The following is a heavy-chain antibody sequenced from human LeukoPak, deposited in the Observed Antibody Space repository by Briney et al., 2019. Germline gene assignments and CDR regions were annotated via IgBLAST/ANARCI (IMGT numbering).Heavy chain of an antibody. CDR2: ISSSGSTI. Sequence: PGGSLRLSCAASGFTFSSYEMNWVRQAPGKGLEWVSYISSSGSTIYYADSVKGRFTISRDNAKNSLYLQMNSLRAEDTAVYYCARNSGSYYRYNDAFDIWGQGTMVTVPS. J-gene: IGHJ3*02. CDR3: ARNSGSYYRYNDAFDI. CDR1: GFTFSSYE. V-gene: IGHV3-48*03. D-gene: IGHD1-26*01.